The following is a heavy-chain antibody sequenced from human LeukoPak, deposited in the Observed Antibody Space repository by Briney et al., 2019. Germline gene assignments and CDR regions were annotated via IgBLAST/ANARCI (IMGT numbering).Heavy chain of an antibody. CDR2: INHSGST. J-gene: IGHJ4*02. V-gene: IGHV4-34*01. CDR1: GGSISSYY. Sequence: SEALSLTCTVSGGSISSYYGSWIRQPPGKGLDWIGEINHSGSTNYNPSLKSRVAISVDTSKNQFSLKLSSVTAADTAVYYCARGFDYYDSSGYYGGHFDYWGQGTLVTVSS. D-gene: IGHD3-22*01. CDR3: ARGFDYYDSSGYYGGHFDY.